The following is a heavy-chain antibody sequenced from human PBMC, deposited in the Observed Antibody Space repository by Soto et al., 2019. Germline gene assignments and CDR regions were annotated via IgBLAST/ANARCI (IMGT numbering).Heavy chain of an antibody. J-gene: IGHJ6*02. CDR3: ARVCGGDCHYGMDV. Sequence: QVPLQASGPGLVKPSQTLSLTCTVSGGSISSGGYYWTWIRQHPGKGLEWIGYIYYSGSTYYNPSLKSRVTMSVDTSKIQFSLKLSSVTAADTAVYYCARVCGGDCHYGMDVWGQGTTVTVSS. CDR2: IYYSGST. D-gene: IGHD2-21*02. CDR1: GGSISSGGYY. V-gene: IGHV4-31*03.